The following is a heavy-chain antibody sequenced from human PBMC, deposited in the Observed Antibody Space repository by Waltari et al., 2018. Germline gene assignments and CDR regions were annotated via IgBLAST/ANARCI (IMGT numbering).Heavy chain of an antibody. J-gene: IGHJ4*02. D-gene: IGHD3-10*01. CDR2: ISSSSSTI. Sequence: EVQLVESGGGLVQPGGSLRLSCAASGFTFSSYSMNWVRQAPGKGLEWVSYISSSSSTIYYADSVKGRFTISRDNAKNSLYLQMNSLRAEDTAVYYCARDFAPSGDSGSYWGQGTLVTVSS. CDR1: GFTFSSYS. V-gene: IGHV3-48*04. CDR3: ARDFAPSGDSGSY.